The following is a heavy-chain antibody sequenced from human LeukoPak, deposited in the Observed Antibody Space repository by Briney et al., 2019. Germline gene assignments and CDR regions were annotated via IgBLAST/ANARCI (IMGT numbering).Heavy chain of an antibody. Sequence: PSETLSLTCTVSGGSISSYYWSWIRQPAGKGLEWIGRIYTSGSTNYNLSRKSRVTMSVDTSKNQFSLKLSYVPAADTAVYYCARGGGLEPFDIWGQGTMVTVSS. CDR1: GGSISSYY. CDR3: ARGGGLEPFDI. CDR2: IYTSGST. D-gene: IGHD3-16*01. V-gene: IGHV4-4*07. J-gene: IGHJ3*02.